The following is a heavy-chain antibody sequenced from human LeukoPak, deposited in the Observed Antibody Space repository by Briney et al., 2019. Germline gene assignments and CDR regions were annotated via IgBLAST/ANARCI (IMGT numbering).Heavy chain of an antibody. V-gene: IGHV3-23*01. D-gene: IGHD3-22*01. CDR2: IFGSGGSA. CDR1: GFTFNNYA. J-gene: IGHJ4*02. Sequence: GGSLRLSCTASGFTFNNYAMYWVRQAPRKGLEWVAGIFGSGGSAHYADSVKGRFTISRDNSKNTVYLQMDSLRGEDTAVYYCTKTSTGYSSGQYPGWPADHWGQGALVTVSS. CDR3: TKTSTGYSSGQYPGWPADH.